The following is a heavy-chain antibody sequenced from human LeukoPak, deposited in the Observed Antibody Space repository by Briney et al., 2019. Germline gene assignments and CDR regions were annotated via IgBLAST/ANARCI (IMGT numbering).Heavy chain of an antibody. CDR3: ARALYSSGSGAFDI. J-gene: IGHJ3*02. D-gene: IGHD6-19*01. Sequence: SETLSLTCTVSGGSISSSSYYWGWIRQPPGKGLECIGSIYYSGSTYYNPSLKSRVTISVDTSKNQFSLKLSSVTAADTAVYYCARALYSSGSGAFDIWGQGTMVTVSS. CDR1: GGSISSSSYY. V-gene: IGHV4-39*07. CDR2: IYYSGST.